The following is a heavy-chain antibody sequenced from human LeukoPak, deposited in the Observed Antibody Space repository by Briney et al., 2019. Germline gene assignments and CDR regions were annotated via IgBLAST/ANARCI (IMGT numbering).Heavy chain of an antibody. CDR3: ARFDADFVDAFDI. Sequence: PSETLSLTCTVSGGSISSGGYYWSWIRQRPGKGLEWIGYIYYSGSTYYNPSLKSRVTISVDTSKNQFSLKLSSVTAADTAVYYCARFDADFVDAFDIWGQGTMVTVSS. V-gene: IGHV4-31*03. J-gene: IGHJ3*02. D-gene: IGHD3-3*01. CDR1: GGSISSGGYY. CDR2: IYYSGST.